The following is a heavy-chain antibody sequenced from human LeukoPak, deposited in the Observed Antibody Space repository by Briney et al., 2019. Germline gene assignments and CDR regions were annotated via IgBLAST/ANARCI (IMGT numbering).Heavy chain of an antibody. Sequence: SETLSLTCAVYGGSFSGYYWSWIRQPPGKVLEWIGEINHSGSTNYNPSLKSRVTISVDTSKNQFSLKLSSVTAADTVVYYCARDYYDFWSGYLPYNWFDPWGQGTLVTVSS. CDR3: ARDYYDFWSGYLPYNWFDP. J-gene: IGHJ5*02. V-gene: IGHV4-34*01. D-gene: IGHD3-3*01. CDR2: INHSGST. CDR1: GGSFSGYY.